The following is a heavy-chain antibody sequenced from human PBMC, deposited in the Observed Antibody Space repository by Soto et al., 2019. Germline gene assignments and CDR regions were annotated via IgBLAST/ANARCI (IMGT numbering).Heavy chain of an antibody. V-gene: IGHV3-30*18. Sequence: HPGGSLRLSCAASGLTFSRFGFNWVRQAPGKGLEWVAIITSDESHKYYSDSVKGRFTVSRDNSKNTLYLQMDSLRAEDSAVYYCAKGGDFDYWGQGTPVTVSS. CDR3: AKGGDFDY. CDR1: GLTFSRFG. J-gene: IGHJ4*02. D-gene: IGHD1-26*01. CDR2: ITSDESHK.